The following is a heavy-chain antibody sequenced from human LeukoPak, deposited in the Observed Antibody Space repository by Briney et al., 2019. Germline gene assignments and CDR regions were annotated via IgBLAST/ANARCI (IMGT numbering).Heavy chain of an antibody. V-gene: IGHV3-66*01. CDR1: GFTVSSNY. CDR2: IYSGGST. D-gene: IGHD6-19*01. J-gene: IGHJ6*02. Sequence: GGSLRLSCAASGFTVSSNYMSWVRQAPGKGLEWVSVIYSGGSTYYADSVKGRFTSSRDNSKNTLYLQMNSLRAEDTAVYYCAREAGTAIPGYYGMDVWGQGTTVTVSS. CDR3: AREAGTAIPGYYGMDV.